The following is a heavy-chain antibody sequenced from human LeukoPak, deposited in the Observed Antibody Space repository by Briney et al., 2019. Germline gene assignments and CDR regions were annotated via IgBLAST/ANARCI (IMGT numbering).Heavy chain of an antibody. CDR1: GGTFSSYA. J-gene: IGHJ4*02. Sequence: SVKLSCKASGGTFSSYAISWVRQAPGQGLEWMGVIIPIFGTANYAQKFQGRVTITADESTSTAYMELSSLRSEDTAVYYCAREDCSGGSCYYFDYWGQGTLVTVSS. CDR2: IIPIFGTA. V-gene: IGHV1-69*01. CDR3: AREDCSGGSCYYFDY. D-gene: IGHD2-15*01.